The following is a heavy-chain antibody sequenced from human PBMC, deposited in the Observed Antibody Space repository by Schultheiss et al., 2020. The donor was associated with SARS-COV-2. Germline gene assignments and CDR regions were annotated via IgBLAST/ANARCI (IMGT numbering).Heavy chain of an antibody. D-gene: IGHD3-22*01. CDR2: TNSGGNT. CDR1: GFTFSSYG. J-gene: IGHJ6*02. Sequence: GESLKISCAASGFTFSSYGMHWVRQAPGKGLEWVSYTNSGGNTYYADSVKGRFTISRDNSKNTLYLQMNSLRAEDTAVYYCAKGASGYYYDSSGYSRSLDVWGQGTTVTVSS. CDR3: AKGASGYYYDSSGYSRSLDV. V-gene: IGHV3-NL1*01.